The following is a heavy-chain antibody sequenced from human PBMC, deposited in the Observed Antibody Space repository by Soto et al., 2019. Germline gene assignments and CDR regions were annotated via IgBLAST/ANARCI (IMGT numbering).Heavy chain of an antibody. D-gene: IGHD4-4*01. V-gene: IGHV3-48*02. CDR1: GFKFNIYG. Sequence: PGGSLRLSCAASGFKFNIYGMNWVRQAPGKGLEWIAYISSGSTTMYYADSVKGRFAISRDNANNSVFLQLTSLRDDDTAVYYCARCRGPQTVTTGFDPWGQRTLVTVSS. CDR3: ARCRGPQTVTTGFDP. CDR2: ISSGSTTM. J-gene: IGHJ5*01.